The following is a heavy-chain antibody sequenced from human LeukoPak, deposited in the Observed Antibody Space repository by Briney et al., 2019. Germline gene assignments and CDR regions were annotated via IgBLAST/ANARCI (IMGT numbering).Heavy chain of an antibody. CDR3: ARDADTSGYFGYFDY. CDR2: IWHDGSKE. J-gene: IGHJ4*02. CDR1: GFTFRNYG. V-gene: IGHV3-33*01. Sequence: QTGGSLRLSCAASGFTFRNYGIDWVRQAPGKGLEWVAGIWHDGSKEYYADSVKGRFIISRDNSKNMVYVQINSLTAEDTAVYYCARDADTSGYFGYFDYWGQGTLVTVSS. D-gene: IGHD3-22*01.